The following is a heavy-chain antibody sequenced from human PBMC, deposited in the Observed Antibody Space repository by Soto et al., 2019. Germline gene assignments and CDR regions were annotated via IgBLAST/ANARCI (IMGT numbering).Heavy chain of an antibody. D-gene: IGHD5-18*01. Sequence: QVQLVQSGAEVKKPGASVKVSCQTSGYNFSAYYFNWVRQAAGQGPEWMGWLNPRNGQTGYVQKFRGRGTMTRDSSIATVYLELSRLTSEDTAIYFCARETDTSMVDSGGQGNLVTVSS. CDR3: ARETDTSMVDS. CDR1: GYNFSAYY. CDR2: LNPRNGQT. J-gene: IGHJ4*02. V-gene: IGHV1-8*01.